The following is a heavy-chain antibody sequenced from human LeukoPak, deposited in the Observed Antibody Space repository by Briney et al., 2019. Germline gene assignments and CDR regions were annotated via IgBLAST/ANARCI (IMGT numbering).Heavy chain of an antibody. D-gene: IGHD4-17*01. V-gene: IGHV3-11*01. CDR1: GFTFSNYA. Sequence: GGSLRLSCAASGFTFSNYAISWVRQAPGKGLEWVSYISSSGSTIYYADSVKGRFTISRDNAKNSLYLQMNSLRAEDTAVYYCARDLYTTVTTKMQYPGHYWSQGTLVTVSS. J-gene: IGHJ4*02. CDR3: ARDLYTTVTTKMQYPGHY. CDR2: ISSSGSTI.